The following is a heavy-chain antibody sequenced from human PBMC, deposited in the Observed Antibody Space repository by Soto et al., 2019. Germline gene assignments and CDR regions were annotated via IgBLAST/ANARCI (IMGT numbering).Heavy chain of an antibody. CDR3: ARSREFDY. V-gene: IGHV4-30-2*01. J-gene: IGHJ4*02. Sequence: QVQLRESGSGLVKPLETLSLTCGVSGGSLSGATYSWNWIRQPPGKGLEWIGYIFPSGTTYYNPSLESRVTISIDVSKNQFSLSLRSLTAADTAVYYCARSREFDYWRQGTLVTVSS. CDR1: GGSLSGATYS. CDR2: IFPSGTT.